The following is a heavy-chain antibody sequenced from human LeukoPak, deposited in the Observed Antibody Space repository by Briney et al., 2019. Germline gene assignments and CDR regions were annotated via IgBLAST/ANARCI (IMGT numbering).Heavy chain of an antibody. CDR3: AKGGNWNGLNYFDY. D-gene: IGHD1-1*01. CDR1: GFTFSIYG. V-gene: IGHV3-23*01. CDR2: ISGSGGST. Sequence: GGSLRLSCAASGFTFSIYGMSWVRQAPGKGLEWVSAISGSGGSTYYADSVKGRFTISRDNSKNTLYLQMNSLRAEDTAVYYCAKGGNWNGLNYFDYWGQGTLVTVSS. J-gene: IGHJ4*02.